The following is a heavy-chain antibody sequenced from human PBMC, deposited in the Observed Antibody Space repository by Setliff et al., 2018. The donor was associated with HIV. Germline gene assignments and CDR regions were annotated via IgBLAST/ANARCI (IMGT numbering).Heavy chain of an antibody. D-gene: IGHD5-12*01. V-gene: IGHV4-59*08. CDR3: ARQMPIPGIAITPVDY. CDR1: GGSTNNYY. CDR2: VSNGGDT. J-gene: IGHJ4*02. Sequence: SETLSLTCAVSGGSTNNYYLTWIRQPPGKGLEWIGSVSNGGDTNYNPSLKSRVSLSLDTSKTQFSLKLTSVTAADTAVYYCARQMPIPGIAITPVDYWGQGALVTVSS.